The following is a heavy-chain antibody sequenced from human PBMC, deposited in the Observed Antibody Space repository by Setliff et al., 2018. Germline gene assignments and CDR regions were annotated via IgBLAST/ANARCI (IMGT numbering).Heavy chain of an antibody. CDR2: ISHSGST. D-gene: IGHD3-22*01. V-gene: IGHV4-38-2*02. CDR1: GYSISSGHY. Sequence: SETLSLTCTVSGYSISSGHYWGWIRQPPGKGLEWIGSISHSGSTYYNPSLRSRVTISLDTSKNQFSPKLTSVTAADTAVYYCAGESRYYYDNLGTLDYWGQGTLVTVSS. CDR3: AGESRYYYDNLGTLDY. J-gene: IGHJ4*02.